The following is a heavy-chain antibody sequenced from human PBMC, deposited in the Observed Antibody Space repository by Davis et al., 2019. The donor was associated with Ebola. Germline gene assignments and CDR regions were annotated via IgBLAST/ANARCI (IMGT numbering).Heavy chain of an antibody. CDR2: IKQDGSEK. Sequence: GESLKISCAASGFTFSNDWMTWVRQAPGKGLEWVANIKQDGSEKYYVDSVKGRFTISRDNAKNSLYLQMNSLRAEDTAVYYCARRDRGWGGNDYWGQGTLVTVSS. CDR1: GFTFSNDW. J-gene: IGHJ4*02. CDR3: ARRDRGWGGNDY. D-gene: IGHD6-19*01. V-gene: IGHV3-7*01.